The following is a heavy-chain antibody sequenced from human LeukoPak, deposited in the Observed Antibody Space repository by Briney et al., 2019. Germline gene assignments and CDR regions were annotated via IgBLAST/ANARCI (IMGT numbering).Heavy chain of an antibody. D-gene: IGHD2-21*02. CDR1: EFTFDNYA. J-gene: IGHJ4*02. Sequence: GGSLRLSCAASEFTFDNYAMSWVRQAPGKGLEWVSIIYNDGGTYYADSVKGRFTISRDSSENTVYLQMSSLRADDTAVYYCARVTATDDYFDYWGQGTLVTVSS. CDR2: IYNDGGT. CDR3: ARVTATDDYFDY. V-gene: IGHV3-53*01.